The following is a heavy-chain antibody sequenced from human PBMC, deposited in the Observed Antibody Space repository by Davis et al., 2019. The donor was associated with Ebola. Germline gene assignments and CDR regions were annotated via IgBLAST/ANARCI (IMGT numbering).Heavy chain of an antibody. V-gene: IGHV3-48*02. CDR1: GFTFSSYS. CDR3: ARSFITHYYYYGMDV. D-gene: IGHD3-22*01. CDR2: ISSSSSTI. J-gene: IGHJ6*02. Sequence: GGSLRLSCAASGFTFSSYSMNWVRQAPGKGLEWVSYISSSSSTIYYADSVKGRFTISRDNAKNSLYLQMNSLRDEDTAVYYCARSFITHYYYYGMDVWGQGTTVTVSS.